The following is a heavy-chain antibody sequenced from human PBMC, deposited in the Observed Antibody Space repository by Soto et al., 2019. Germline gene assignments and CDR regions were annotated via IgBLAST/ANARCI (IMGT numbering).Heavy chain of an antibody. CDR2: ISGSGGST. D-gene: IGHD2-15*01. Sequence: PGGSLRLSCAASGFTFSSYAMSWVSQAPGKGLERFSAISGSGGSTYYADSVKGRFTISRDNSKNTLYLQMNSLRAEDTAVYYCAKRFSNVVVVAATRLFYFDYWGQGTLVTVSS. CDR3: AKRFSNVVVVAATRLFYFDY. J-gene: IGHJ4*02. CDR1: GFTFSSYA. V-gene: IGHV3-23*01.